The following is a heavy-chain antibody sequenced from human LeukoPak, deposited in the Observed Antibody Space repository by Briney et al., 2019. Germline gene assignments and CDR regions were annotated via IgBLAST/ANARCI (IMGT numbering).Heavy chain of an antibody. CDR3: ARDPTIEGATSFDY. Sequence: GASVKVSCKASGYTFTGYYMHWVRQAPGQGLEWMGWINPNSGGTNYAQKFQGRVTMTRDTSISTAYMELSRLRSDDTAVYYCARDPTIEGATSFDYWGQGTLVTVSS. V-gene: IGHV1-2*02. J-gene: IGHJ4*02. CDR2: INPNSGGT. D-gene: IGHD1-26*01. CDR1: GYTFTGYY.